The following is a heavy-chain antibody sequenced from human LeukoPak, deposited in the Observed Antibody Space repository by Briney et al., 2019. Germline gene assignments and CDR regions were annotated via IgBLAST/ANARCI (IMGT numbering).Heavy chain of an antibody. V-gene: IGHV3-21*01. Sequence: GGSLRLSCAASGFTFSSYSMNWVRQAPGKGLEWVSSISSSSSYIYYADSVKGRFTISRDNAKNSLYLQMNSLRAEDTAVYYCARDRVLDWDDAFDIWGQGTMVTVSS. CDR2: ISSSSSYI. CDR1: GFTFSSYS. CDR3: ARDRVLDWDDAFDI. J-gene: IGHJ3*02. D-gene: IGHD3/OR15-3a*01.